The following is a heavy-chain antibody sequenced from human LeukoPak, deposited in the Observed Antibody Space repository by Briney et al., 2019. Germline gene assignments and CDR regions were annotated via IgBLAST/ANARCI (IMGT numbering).Heavy chain of an antibody. CDR1: GFTFDDYA. Sequence: GRSLRLSCAASGFTFDDYAMHWVRQAPGKGLEWVSGTSWNSGSIGYADSVKGRFTISRDNAKNSLYLQMNSLRAEDTALYYCAKDIEYSSSWIYDYWGQGTLVTVSS. J-gene: IGHJ4*02. V-gene: IGHV3-9*01. CDR2: TSWNSGSI. D-gene: IGHD6-13*01. CDR3: AKDIEYSSSWIYDY.